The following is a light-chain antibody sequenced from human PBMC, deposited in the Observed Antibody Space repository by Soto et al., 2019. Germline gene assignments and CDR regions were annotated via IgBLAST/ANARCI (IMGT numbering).Light chain of an antibody. CDR1: QNINNY. CDR2: DAS. J-gene: IGKJ5*01. Sequence: DIQMTQSPSSLSASVGDRVTITCQASQNINNYLNGCQQKPGRAPKLLIYDASNLEAGVPSRFRGSGSGTEFSFNITSLQPEDVATYYCQQYDDLPNPFGQGTLLEIK. CDR3: QQYDDLPNP. V-gene: IGKV1-33*01.